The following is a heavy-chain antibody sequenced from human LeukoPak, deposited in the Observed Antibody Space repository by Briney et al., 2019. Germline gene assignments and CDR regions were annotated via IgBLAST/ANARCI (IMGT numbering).Heavy chain of an antibody. CDR2: ISTSSSNI. CDR1: GFTFSDHC. Sequence: GGSLRLSCAASGFTFSDHCMSWIRLAPGKGLEWVLSISTSSSNIYYADSVKGRFTISRDNAKNSLYLQMNSLRAEDTAVYYCASSRHSDSTGWYSMRRRSLHGMDVWGQGTTVTVSS. V-gene: IGHV3-11*01. D-gene: IGHD6-13*01. J-gene: IGHJ6*02. CDR3: ASSRHSDSTGWYSMRRRSLHGMDV.